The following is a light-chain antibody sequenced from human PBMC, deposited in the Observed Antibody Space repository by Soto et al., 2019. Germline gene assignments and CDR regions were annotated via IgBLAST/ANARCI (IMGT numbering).Light chain of an antibody. V-gene: IGKV3-15*01. Sequence: EIVMTQAPATLPVSPGERATLSCRASQSVSSNLAWYRQKPGQAPRFLIYGASTRATGIPARFSGSGSGTEFTLTISSLQSEDFAVYYCKQYDNWPLTFGGGTKVDIK. CDR3: KQYDNWPLT. J-gene: IGKJ4*01. CDR1: QSVSSN. CDR2: GAS.